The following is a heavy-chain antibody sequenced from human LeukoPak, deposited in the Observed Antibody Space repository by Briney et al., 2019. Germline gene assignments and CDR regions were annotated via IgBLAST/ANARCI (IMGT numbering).Heavy chain of an antibody. V-gene: IGHV3-30-3*01. D-gene: IGHD5-18*01. CDR3: ARAGALIQLWLLPFDY. CDR2: ISYDGSNK. CDR1: GFTFSSYA. J-gene: IGHJ4*02. Sequence: HPGGSLRLSCAASGFTFSSYAMHWVRQAPGKGLEWVAVISYDGSNKYYADSVKGRFTISRDNSKNTLYLQMNSLRAEDTAVYYCARAGALIQLWLLPFDYWGQGTLVTVSS.